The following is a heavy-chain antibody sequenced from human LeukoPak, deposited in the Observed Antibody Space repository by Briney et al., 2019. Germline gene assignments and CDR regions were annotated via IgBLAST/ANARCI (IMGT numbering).Heavy chain of an antibody. CDR3: ARRRAVAGHFDY. D-gene: IGHD6-19*01. V-gene: IGHV1-2*02. Sequence: ASVKVSCKASGYTFTDYNIHWVRQAPGQGLEWVGWINPNSGGTNYAQKFQGRVTMTRDTSISTAYMELSRLRSDDTAVYYCARRRAVAGHFDYWGQGTLVTVSS. J-gene: IGHJ4*02. CDR1: GYTFTDYN. CDR2: INPNSGGT.